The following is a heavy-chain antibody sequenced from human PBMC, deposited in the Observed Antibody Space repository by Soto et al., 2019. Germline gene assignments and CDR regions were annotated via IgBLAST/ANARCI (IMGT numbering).Heavy chain of an antibody. Sequence: GGSLRLSCAASGFTFSSYAMSWVRQAPGKGLEWVSAISGSGGSTYYADSVKGRFTISRDNSKNTLYLQMNSLRAEDTTVYYCAKGGTMIVETEAFDIWGQGTMVTVSS. D-gene: IGHD3-22*01. CDR3: AKGGTMIVETEAFDI. J-gene: IGHJ3*02. V-gene: IGHV3-23*01. CDR2: ISGSGGST. CDR1: GFTFSSYA.